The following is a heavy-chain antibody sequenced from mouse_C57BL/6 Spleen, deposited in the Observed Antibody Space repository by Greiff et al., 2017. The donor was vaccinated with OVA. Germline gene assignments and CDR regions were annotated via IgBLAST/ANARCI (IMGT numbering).Heavy chain of an antibody. CDR1: GYTFTSYW. Sequence: QVQLQQPGAELVKPGASVTLSCKASGYTFTSYWMQWVKQRPGQGLEWIGEIDPSDSYTNYNQKFKGKATLTVDTSSSTAYMQLSSLTSEDSAVYYCARGDDYGLDYWGQGTTLTVSS. J-gene: IGHJ2*01. CDR2: IDPSDSYT. D-gene: IGHD2-4*01. CDR3: ARGDDYGLDY. V-gene: IGHV1-50*01.